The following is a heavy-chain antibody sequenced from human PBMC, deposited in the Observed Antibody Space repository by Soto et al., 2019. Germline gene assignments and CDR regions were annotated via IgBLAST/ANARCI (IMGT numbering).Heavy chain of an antibody. J-gene: IGHJ4*02. D-gene: IGHD5-18*01. V-gene: IGHV1-69*12. CDR1: GGTFSSYA. CDR2: IIPIFGTA. CDR3: AREGGHGYSYGLSFFDY. Sequence: QVQLVQSGAEVKKPGSSVKVSCKASGGTFSSYAISWVQQAPGQGLEWMGGIIPIFGTANYAQKFQGRVTITADESTSTAYMELSSLRSEDTAVYYCAREGGHGYSYGLSFFDYWGQGTLVTVSS.